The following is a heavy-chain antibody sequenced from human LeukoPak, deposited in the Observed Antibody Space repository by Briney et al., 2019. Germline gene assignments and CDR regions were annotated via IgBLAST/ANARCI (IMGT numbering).Heavy chain of an antibody. CDR3: ARGTVFRAPKHDYVWGSYRAYDY. V-gene: IGHV1-46*01. CDR2: INPSGGST. Sequence: GASVKVSCKASGYTFTSYYMHWVRQAPGQGLEWMGIINPSGGSTSYAQKFQGRVTMTRDTSTSTVYMELSSLRSEDTAVYYCARGTVFRAPKHDYVWGSYRAYDYWGQGTLVTVSS. D-gene: IGHD3-16*02. CDR1: GYTFTSYY. J-gene: IGHJ4*02.